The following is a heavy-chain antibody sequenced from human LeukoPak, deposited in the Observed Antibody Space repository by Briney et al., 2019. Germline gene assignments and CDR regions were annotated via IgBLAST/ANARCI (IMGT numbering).Heavy chain of an antibody. V-gene: IGHV1-18*01. J-gene: IGHJ5*02. CDR1: GYTFTSYA. Sequence: GASVKVSCKASGYTFTSYAMHWVCQAPGQRLEWMGWISAYNGNTNYAQKLQGRVTMTTDTSTSTAYMELRSLRSDDTAVYYCARDRFYYDSSGSLKWDEFDPWGQGTLVTVSS. CDR3: ARDRFYYDSSGSLKWDEFDP. D-gene: IGHD3-22*01. CDR2: ISAYNGNT.